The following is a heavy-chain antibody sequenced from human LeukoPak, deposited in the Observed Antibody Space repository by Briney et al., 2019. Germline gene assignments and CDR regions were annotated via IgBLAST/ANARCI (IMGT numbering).Heavy chain of an antibody. V-gene: IGHV1-2*02. J-gene: IGHJ4*02. Sequence: GASVKVSCKASGYTFTCYYMHWVRQAPGQGLEWMGWINPNSGGTNYAQKFQGRVTMTRDTSISTAYMELSRLRSDDTAVYYCAREGRDGYTGSALHWGQGTLVTVSS. D-gene: IGHD5-24*01. CDR3: AREGRDGYTGSALH. CDR1: GYTFTCYY. CDR2: INPNSGGT.